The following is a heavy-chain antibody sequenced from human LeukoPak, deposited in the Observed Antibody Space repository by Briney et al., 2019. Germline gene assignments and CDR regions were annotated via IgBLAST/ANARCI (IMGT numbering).Heavy chain of an antibody. J-gene: IGHJ6*03. D-gene: IGHD3-3*01. CDR3: AKDKYNFWSGSNYYYMDV. CDR2: ISGSGGST. CDR1: GFTFSSYA. V-gene: IGHV3-23*01. Sequence: PGGSLRLSCAASGFTFSSYAMSWVRQAPGKGLEWVSAISGSGGSTYYADSVKGRFTTSRDNSKNTLYLQMNSLRAEDTAVYYCAKDKYNFWSGSNYYYMDVWGKGTTVTVSS.